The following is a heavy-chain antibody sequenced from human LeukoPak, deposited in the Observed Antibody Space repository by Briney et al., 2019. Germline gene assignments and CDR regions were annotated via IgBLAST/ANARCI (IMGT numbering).Heavy chain of an antibody. CDR2: IIPIFGTA. V-gene: IGHV1-69*13. CDR3: ARGIDSGWYVLLDY. CDR1: GGTFSSYA. D-gene: IGHD6-19*01. Sequence: SVKVSCKASGGTFSSYAISWVRQAPGQGVEWMGGIIPIFGTANYAQEFQGRVTTTADESTSTAYMELSSLRSEDTAVYYCARGIDSGWYVLLDYWGQGTLVTVSS. J-gene: IGHJ4*02.